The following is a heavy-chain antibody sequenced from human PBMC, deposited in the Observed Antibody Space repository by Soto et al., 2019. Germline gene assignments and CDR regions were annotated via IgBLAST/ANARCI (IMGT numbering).Heavy chain of an antibody. CDR1: GFNFRNYA. CDR2: ISVGGGSI. J-gene: IGHJ3*01. CDR3: VRHDQWAFDV. V-gene: IGHV3-48*02. D-gene: IGHD6-19*01. Sequence: EVQLVESGGCLIQPRRSLRISCAASGFNFRNYAMNWVRQAPGKGLEWISYISVGGGSIFYADSVKGRFTISRDDVQNSLYLQMNTLREEDTALYYCVRHDQWAFDVWGQGTMVIVSS.